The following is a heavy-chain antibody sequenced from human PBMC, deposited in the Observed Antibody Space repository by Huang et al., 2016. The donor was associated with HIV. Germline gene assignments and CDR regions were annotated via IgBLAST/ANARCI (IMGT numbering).Heavy chain of an antibody. CDR2: IDDSGAT. CDR3: VGYCTGGTCFEAFDI. J-gene: IGHJ3*02. V-gene: IGHV4-39*01. CDR1: GGPISNSSSY. D-gene: IGHD2-8*02. Sequence: QLQLQESGPGLVKPSETLSLTCTVSGGPISNSSSYWGWIRQPPGKGVEWIGSIDDSGATHHKPSLKSRVTMSVDASKSQISLNLISVTAADTALYYCVGYCTGGTCFEAFDIWGQGTRVTVSS.